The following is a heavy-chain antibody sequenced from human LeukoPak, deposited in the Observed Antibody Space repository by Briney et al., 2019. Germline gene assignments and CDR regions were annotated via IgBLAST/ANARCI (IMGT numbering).Heavy chain of an antibody. CDR2: MNPSSGNT. CDR1: GYTFTNYE. Sequence: SVKVSCKASGYTFTNYEINWVRQGTGQGLKWLGWMNPSSGNTGYAQKFHGRVTTTRDTSISTAYMELSSLRSEDTAVYYCARVAYYYDSAGKSLKFFYGMDAWGQGTTVTVSS. J-gene: IGHJ6*02. CDR3: ARVAYYYDSAGKSLKFFYGMDA. D-gene: IGHD3-22*01. V-gene: IGHV1-8*01.